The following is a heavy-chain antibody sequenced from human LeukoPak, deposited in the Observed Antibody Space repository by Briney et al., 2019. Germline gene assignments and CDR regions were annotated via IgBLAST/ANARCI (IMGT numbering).Heavy chain of an antibody. CDR1: GYTFTSYG. CDR3: VRCSGGNCYGTNYFEY. Sequence: ASVKFSCKASGYTFTSYGISWVRQAPGQGLEWKGWISAYNGNTNYAQKLQGRVTMTTDTSTSTAYMELRSLRSDDTAIYYCVRCSGGNCYGTNYFEYWGRGTLVSVSS. V-gene: IGHV1-18*01. D-gene: IGHD2-15*01. J-gene: IGHJ4*02. CDR2: ISAYNGNT.